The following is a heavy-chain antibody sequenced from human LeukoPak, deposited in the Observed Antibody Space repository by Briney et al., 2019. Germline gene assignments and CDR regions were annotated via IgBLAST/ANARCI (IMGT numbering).Heavy chain of an antibody. Sequence: ASVKLSCKASGYTFTSYDINWVRQATGQGLEWMGWMNPNSGNTGYAQKFQGRGTITRNTSISTAYMELSSVRSEDTAVYYCARVDNWNYEDYWGQGTLVTVSS. D-gene: IGHD1-7*01. V-gene: IGHV1-8*03. J-gene: IGHJ4*02. CDR1: GYTFTSYD. CDR3: ARVDNWNYEDY. CDR2: MNPNSGNT.